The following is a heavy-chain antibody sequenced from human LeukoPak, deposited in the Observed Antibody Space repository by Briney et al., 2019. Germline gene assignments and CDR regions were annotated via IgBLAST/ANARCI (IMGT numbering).Heavy chain of an antibody. CDR2: IYYSGST. V-gene: IGHV4-39*07. CDR3: ASSPGSYSPYFDY. Sequence: SETLSLTCTVSGGSISSSSYYWGWIRQPPGKGLEWIGSIYYSGSTYYNPSLKSRVTISVDTSKNQFSLKLSSVTAADTAVYYCASSPGSYSPYFDYWGQGTLVTVSS. D-gene: IGHD1-26*01. J-gene: IGHJ4*02. CDR1: GGSISSSSYY.